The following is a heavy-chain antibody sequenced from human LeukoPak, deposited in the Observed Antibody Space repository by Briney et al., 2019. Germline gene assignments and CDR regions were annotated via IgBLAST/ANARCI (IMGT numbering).Heavy chain of an antibody. CDR2: IKSKTDGGTT. J-gene: IGHJ6*03. V-gene: IGHV3-15*01. CDR1: GFTFSNAW. CDR3: TTDGGWFGELFNYYYYYYMDV. Sequence: GGSLRLSCAASGFTFSNAWMSWVRQAPGKGLEWVGRIKSKTDGGTTDYAAPVKGRFTISRDDSKNTLYLQMNSLKTEDTAVYYCTTDGGWFGELFNYYYYYYMDVWGKGTTVTVSS. D-gene: IGHD3-10*01.